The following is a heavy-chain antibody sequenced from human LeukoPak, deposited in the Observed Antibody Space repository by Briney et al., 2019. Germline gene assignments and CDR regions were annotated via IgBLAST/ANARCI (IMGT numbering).Heavy chain of an antibody. J-gene: IGHJ4*02. Sequence: PSETLSLTCAVYGGSFSGYYWSWIRQPPGKGLEWIGEVNHSGSTNYNPSLKSRVTISVDTSKNQFSLKLSSVTAADTAVYYCARGLGVNSSSSKRLRLDYWGQGTLVTVSS. CDR1: GGSFSGYY. CDR2: VNHSGST. D-gene: IGHD6-6*01. V-gene: IGHV4-34*01. CDR3: ARGLGVNSSSSKRLRLDY.